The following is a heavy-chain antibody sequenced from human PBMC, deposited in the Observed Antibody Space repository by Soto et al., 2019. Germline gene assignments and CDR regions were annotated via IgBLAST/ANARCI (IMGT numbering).Heavy chain of an antibody. CDR1: GFTFSSYA. D-gene: IGHD7-27*01. CDR3: VKGKSWGSYFSYYYYYGMDV. Sequence: GGSLRLSCSASGFTFSSYAMHWVRQAPGKGLEYVSAISSNGGSTYYADSVKGRFTISRDNSKNTLYLQMSSLRAEDTAVYYCVKGKSWGSYFSYYYYYGMDVWGQGTTVTVSS. J-gene: IGHJ6*02. V-gene: IGHV3-64D*06. CDR2: ISSNGGST.